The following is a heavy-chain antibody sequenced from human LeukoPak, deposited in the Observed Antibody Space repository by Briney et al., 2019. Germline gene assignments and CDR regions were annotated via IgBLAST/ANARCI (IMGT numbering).Heavy chain of an antibody. CDR1: GFTSSSYA. CDR3: ARDREMATMDYYGMDV. J-gene: IGHJ6*02. CDR2: ISYDGSNK. Sequence: GGSLRLSCEVDGFTSSSYAMHCVRQAPGKGMEWLAVISYDGSNKYYADSVKGRFTSSRDNSKHTLYLQMNSLRGEDTAVYHCARDREMATMDYYGMDVWGQGTPVTVSS. V-gene: IGHV3-30-3*01. D-gene: IGHD5-24*01.